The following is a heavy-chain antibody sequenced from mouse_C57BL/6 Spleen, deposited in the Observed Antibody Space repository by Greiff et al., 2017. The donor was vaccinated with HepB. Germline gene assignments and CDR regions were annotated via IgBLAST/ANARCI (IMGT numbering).Heavy chain of an antibody. CDR1: GYTFTSYW. V-gene: IGHV1-52*01. D-gene: IGHD2-3*01. J-gene: IGHJ3*01. Sequence: VQLQQPGAELVRPGSSVKLSCKASGYTFTSYWMHWVKQRPIQGLEWIDNIDPSDSETHYNQKFKDKATLTVDKSSSTAYMQLSSLTSEDSAVYYCARIGYDGSAFAYWGQGTLVTVSA. CDR2: IDPSDSET. CDR3: ARIGYDGSAFAY.